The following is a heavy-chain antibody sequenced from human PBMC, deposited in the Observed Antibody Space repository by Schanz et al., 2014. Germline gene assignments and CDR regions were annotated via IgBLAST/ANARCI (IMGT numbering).Heavy chain of an antibody. CDR2: INPNTGGT. Sequence: QVQLVQSGADVKKPGASVKVSCKASGYTFTSYGVSWVRQAPGLGPEWMGRINPNTGGTNFAQKFQGRVTMTRDTSITTAYMDLSGLTSDDTAVYYCAREKGHGYSGLSWGQGTLLAVSS. CDR1: GYTFTSYG. V-gene: IGHV1-2*06. D-gene: IGHD5-12*01. CDR3: AREKGHGYSGLS. J-gene: IGHJ5*02.